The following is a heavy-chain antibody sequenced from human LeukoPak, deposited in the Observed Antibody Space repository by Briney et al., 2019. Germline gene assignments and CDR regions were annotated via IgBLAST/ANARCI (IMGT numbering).Heavy chain of an antibody. CDR1: GFTFSSSW. CDR3: ARRGGSSSRRSPIDY. CDR2: ITRDGSST. Sequence: GGSLRLSCAASGFTFSSSWMHWVRQAPGKGLVWVSRITRDGSSTTYADSVKGRFTTSRDNAKNTLYLQMDSLRDDDTAVYYCARRGGSSSRRSPIDYWGQGTLVTVSS. D-gene: IGHD6-6*01. V-gene: IGHV3-74*01. J-gene: IGHJ4*02.